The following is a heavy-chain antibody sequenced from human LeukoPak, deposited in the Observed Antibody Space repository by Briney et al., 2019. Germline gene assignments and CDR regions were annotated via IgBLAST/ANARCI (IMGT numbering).Heavy chain of an antibody. D-gene: IGHD3-3*01. CDR3: ASSYDFWSGYYYYYGMDV. Sequence: SVKVSCKASGGTFSSYAISWVRQAPGQGLEWMGGIIPIFGTANYAQKFQGRVTITADESTSTAYMELSSLRSEDTAVYYCASSYDFWSGYYYYYGMDVWGQGTTVTVSS. J-gene: IGHJ6*02. CDR2: IIPIFGTA. CDR1: GGTFSSYA. V-gene: IGHV1-69*13.